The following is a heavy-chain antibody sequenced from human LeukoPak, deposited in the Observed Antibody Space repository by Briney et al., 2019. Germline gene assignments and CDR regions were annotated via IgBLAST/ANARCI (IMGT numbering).Heavy chain of an antibody. D-gene: IGHD2-15*01. V-gene: IGHV3-23*01. CDR3: ANHNIATFDY. CDR2: ISDIGGNT. Sequence: PGGSLRLSCAASGFTFSTYAMSWVRRAPGMGLEWVSAISDIGGNTYYADSVKGRFTISRDNSKNTLHLQMNSLRAGDTAVYYCANHNIATFDYWGQGTLVTVSS. J-gene: IGHJ4*02. CDR1: GFTFSTYA.